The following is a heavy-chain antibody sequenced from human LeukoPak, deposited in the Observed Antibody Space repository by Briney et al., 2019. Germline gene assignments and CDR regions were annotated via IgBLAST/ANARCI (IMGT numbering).Heavy chain of an antibody. V-gene: IGHV4-34*01. CDR3: ATLLRGVFDY. CDR2: INHSGST. CDR1: GVSFSGYY. J-gene: IGHJ4*02. D-gene: IGHD3-10*01. Sequence: PSETLSLTCAVYGVSFSGYYWSWIRQPPGKGLEWIGEINHSGSTNYNPSLKSRVTISVDTSKNQFSLKLSSVTAADTAVYYCATLLRGVFDYWGQGTLVTVSS.